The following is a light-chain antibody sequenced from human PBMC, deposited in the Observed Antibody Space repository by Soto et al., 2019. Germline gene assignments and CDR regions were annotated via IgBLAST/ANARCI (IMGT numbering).Light chain of an antibody. Sequence: QSVLTQPASVSGSPGQSITVSCTRTSSDVGDYGSVSWYQQHPGKAPKLIISDVTNRPSGVSNRFSGSKSGNTASLTISGLQAEDEADYYCSAYTSTITVAFGGGTKLTVL. CDR1: SSDVGDYGS. V-gene: IGLV2-14*01. J-gene: IGLJ2*01. CDR3: SAYTSTITVA. CDR2: DVT.